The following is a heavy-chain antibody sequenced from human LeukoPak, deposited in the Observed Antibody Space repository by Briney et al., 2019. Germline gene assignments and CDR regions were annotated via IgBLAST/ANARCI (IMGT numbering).Heavy chain of an antibody. CDR2: ISGSGGST. CDR1: GVTFSSYA. Sequence: GGSLRLSCAASGVTFSSYAMSWVRQAPGKGLEWVSGISGSGGSTYYADSVKGRFTISRDNSRNTLYLQMNSLRVEDTAVYYCTRHVDGDDSWGQGTLVTVSS. J-gene: IGHJ4*02. CDR3: TRHVDGDDS. V-gene: IGHV3-23*01.